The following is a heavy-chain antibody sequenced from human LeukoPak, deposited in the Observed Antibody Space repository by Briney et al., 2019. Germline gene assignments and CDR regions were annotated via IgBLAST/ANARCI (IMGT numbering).Heavy chain of an antibody. CDR1: GFTFSSYA. V-gene: IGHV3-30*04. CDR3: AREPIWFGEPGGYFDY. D-gene: IGHD3-10*01. J-gene: IGHJ4*02. CDR2: ISYDGSNK. Sequence: PGGSLRLSCAASGFTFSSYAMHWVRQAPGKGLEWVAVISYDGSNKYYADSVKGRFTISRDNSKNTLYLQMNSLRAEDTAVYYCAREPIWFGEPGGYFDYWGQGTLVTVSS.